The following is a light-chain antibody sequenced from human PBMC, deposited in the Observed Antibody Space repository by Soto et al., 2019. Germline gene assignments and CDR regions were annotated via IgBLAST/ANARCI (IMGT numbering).Light chain of an antibody. J-gene: IGKJ5*01. CDR3: QQRSDWPPIT. V-gene: IGKV3D-20*02. Sequence: EIVLTQSPGTLSLSPGQRATLSCRASQRLSASDIAWYQQKPGQAPSLLIYGASTRATGIPVRFSGSGSGTEFTLTISSLQSEDFAVYYCQQRSDWPPITFGQGTRLEIK. CDR2: GAS. CDR1: QRLSASD.